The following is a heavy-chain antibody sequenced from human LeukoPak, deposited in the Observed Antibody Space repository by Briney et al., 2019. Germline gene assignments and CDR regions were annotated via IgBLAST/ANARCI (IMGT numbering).Heavy chain of an antibody. Sequence: GASVKVSCKASGYTFTGYYMHWVRQAPGQGLEWMGWINPNSGGTNYAQKFQGRVTKTRDTSISTAYMELSRLRSDDTAVYYCARETLPIYCSSTSCYHNWFDPWGQGTLVTVSS. D-gene: IGHD2-2*01. CDR3: ARETLPIYCSSTSCYHNWFDP. J-gene: IGHJ5*02. V-gene: IGHV1-2*02. CDR1: GYTFTGYY. CDR2: INPNSGGT.